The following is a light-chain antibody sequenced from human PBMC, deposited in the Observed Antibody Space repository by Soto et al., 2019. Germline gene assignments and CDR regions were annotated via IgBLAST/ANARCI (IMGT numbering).Light chain of an antibody. V-gene: IGLV1-51*01. Sequence: QSLLTQPPSVSAAPGQTVTISCSGSNSNIGNNYVSWYQHLPGTAPKLLIYDINKRPSGIPDRFSGSKSGTSGTLGITGLQTGDEADYYCGTWDTSLRAFVFGTGTKVTVL. CDR1: NSNIGNNY. CDR3: GTWDTSLRAFV. J-gene: IGLJ1*01. CDR2: DIN.